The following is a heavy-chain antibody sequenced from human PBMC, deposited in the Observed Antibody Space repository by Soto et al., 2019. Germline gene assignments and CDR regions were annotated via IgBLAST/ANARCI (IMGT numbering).Heavy chain of an antibody. CDR2: ISYDRSNK. D-gene: IGHD3-22*01. J-gene: IGHJ4*02. V-gene: IGHV3-30-3*01. CDR3: ARDGLRYYYDSSGSDQFDY. Sequence: PGGSLRLSCAASGFTFSSYAMHWVRQAPGKGLEWVAVISYDRSNKYYADSVKGRFTISRDNSKNTLYLQMNSLRAEDTAVYYCARDGLRYYYDSSGSDQFDYRGQGTLVTVSS. CDR1: GFTFSSYA.